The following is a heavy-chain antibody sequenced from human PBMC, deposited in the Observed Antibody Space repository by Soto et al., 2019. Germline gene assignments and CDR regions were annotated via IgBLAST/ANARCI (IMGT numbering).Heavy chain of an antibody. D-gene: IGHD2-15*01. CDR1: GDSVSSNSAA. Sequence: SQTLSLSCAISGDSVSSNSAAWNWIRQSPSRGLEWLGRTYYRSKWYNDYAVSVKSRITINPDTSKNQFSLQLNSVTPEDTAVYYCAREWGKYCSGGSCYWDYFDYWGQGTLVTVSS. J-gene: IGHJ4*02. V-gene: IGHV6-1*01. CDR3: AREWGKYCSGGSCYWDYFDY. CDR2: TYYRSKWYN.